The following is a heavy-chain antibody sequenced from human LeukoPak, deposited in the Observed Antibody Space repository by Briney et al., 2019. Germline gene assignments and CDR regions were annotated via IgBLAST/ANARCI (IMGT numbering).Heavy chain of an antibody. J-gene: IGHJ6*03. Sequence: GGSLRLSCAASGFTFSNAWMTWVRQAPGKGLEWVGRIKTKTDGGTTDYAAPVKGRFTISRDDSKNTLYLQVNSLKTEDTAVYYCTTRGGRYYYYYMDVWGKGTTVTVSS. CDR1: GFTFSNAW. CDR3: TTRGGRYYYYYMDV. CDR2: IKTKTDGGTT. V-gene: IGHV3-15*01.